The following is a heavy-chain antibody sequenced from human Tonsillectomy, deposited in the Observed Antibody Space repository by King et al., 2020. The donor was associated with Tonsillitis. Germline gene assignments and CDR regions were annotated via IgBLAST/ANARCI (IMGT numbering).Heavy chain of an antibody. CDR3: AKALGRGYYYDGMDV. Sequence: VQLVESGGGVVQPGRSPRLSCAASGFTFSSYGMHWVRQAPGKGLEWVAVISYDGSNKYYADSVKGRFTISRDNSKNTLYLQMNSLRAEDTAGYYCAKALGRGYYYDGMDVWGQGTTVTVAS. CDR2: ISYDGSNK. CDR1: GFTFSSYG. J-gene: IGHJ6*02. D-gene: IGHD3-10*01. V-gene: IGHV3-30*18.